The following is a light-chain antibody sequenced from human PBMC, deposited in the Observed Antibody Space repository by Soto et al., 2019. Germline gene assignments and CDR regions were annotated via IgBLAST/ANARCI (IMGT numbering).Light chain of an antibody. CDR2: EVS. J-gene: IGLJ2*01. CDR3: SAYTSSSTLV. V-gene: IGLV2-14*01. CDR1: SSDVGGYNY. Sequence: QSVLTQPASVSGSPGQSITISCTGTSSDVGGYNYVSWYQQHPGKAPKIMIYEVSNRPSGVSNRFSGSKSGNTGSRTIPGLQAEDEADYYCSAYTSSSTLVFGGGTKLTVL.